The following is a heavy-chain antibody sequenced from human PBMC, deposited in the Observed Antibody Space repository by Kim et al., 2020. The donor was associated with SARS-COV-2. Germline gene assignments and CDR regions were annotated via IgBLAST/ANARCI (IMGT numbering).Heavy chain of an antibody. J-gene: IGHJ4*02. Sequence: YSTPSLKSRVTISVDTSKNQFSLKLSSVTAAHTAVYYCARGGGKTTGFDYWGQGTLVTVSS. CDR3: ARGGGKTTGFDY. V-gene: IGHV4-31*02. D-gene: IGHD4-4*01.